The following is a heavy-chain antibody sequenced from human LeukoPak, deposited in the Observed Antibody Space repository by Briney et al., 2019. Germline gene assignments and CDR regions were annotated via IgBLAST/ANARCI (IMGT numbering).Heavy chain of an antibody. D-gene: IGHD3-22*01. V-gene: IGHV3-74*01. CDR3: ARNKRAYDSSGYYYWHGVEGHDSFDI. Sequence: GGSLRLSCAASGFTFSSYWMHWVRQAPGKGLVWVSRINSDGSSTSYADSVKGRFTISRDNAKNTLYLQMNSLRAEDTAVYYSARNKRAYDSSGYYYWHGVEGHDSFDIWGQGTMVTVSS. CDR2: INSDGSST. J-gene: IGHJ3*02. CDR1: GFTFSSYW.